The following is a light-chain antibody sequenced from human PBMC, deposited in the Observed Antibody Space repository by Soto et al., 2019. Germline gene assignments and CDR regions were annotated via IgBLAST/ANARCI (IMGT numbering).Light chain of an antibody. J-gene: IGKJ4*01. CDR2: DAS. Sequence: DIQMTQSPSTLSASVGDRVTITCRASESISTWLAWYQQKPGRAPKLLIYDASSLESGVPSRFSGSGSGTEFTLTISSLQPDDFATYYCQQYNSYLLTFGGGTKVEIK. CDR3: QQYNSYLLT. V-gene: IGKV1-5*01. CDR1: ESISTW.